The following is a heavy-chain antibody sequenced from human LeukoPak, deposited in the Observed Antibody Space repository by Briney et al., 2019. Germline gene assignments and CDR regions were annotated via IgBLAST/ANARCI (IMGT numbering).Heavy chain of an antibody. Sequence: ASVKVSCKASGYTFTSYYMHWVRQAPGQGLEWMGISNPSGGSTTYAQKFQGRVTMTRDTSTSTVYMYLSSLRSEDTAVYYCARDSTPTYYSGTYYFEYWGQGTLVTVSS. V-gene: IGHV1-46*01. D-gene: IGHD1-26*01. CDR2: SNPSGGST. CDR1: GYTFTSYY. CDR3: ARDSTPTYYSGTYYFEY. J-gene: IGHJ4*02.